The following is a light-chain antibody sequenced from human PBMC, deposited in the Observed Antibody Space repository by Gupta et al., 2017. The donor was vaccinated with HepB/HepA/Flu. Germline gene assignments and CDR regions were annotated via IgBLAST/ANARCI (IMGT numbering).Light chain of an antibody. J-gene: IGLJ2*01. CDR1: TSNIGKNY. CDR3: VTWDNSLASFL. CDR2: DNY. Sequence: QSMLTQPPSVSAAPGQQVTVYCSGRTSNIGKNYVSWYQQLPGTAPKLLIYDNYKRPSGIPDRFSGSKSGTSVTLAITGLQTGDEADYYCVTWDNSLASFLFGGGTKVTVL. V-gene: IGLV1-51*01.